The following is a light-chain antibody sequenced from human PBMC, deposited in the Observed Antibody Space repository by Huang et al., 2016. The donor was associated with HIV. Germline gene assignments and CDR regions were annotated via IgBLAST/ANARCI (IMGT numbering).Light chain of an antibody. Sequence: EVVMTQSPATLSVSPGERATLSCRASQSVSSYLAWYQQKPGQPPSLLSYGASTRATGIPARFGVRGSETEFTLTISSLQSEDFAVYYCQQYDNWRLTFGGGTKVKIK. J-gene: IGKJ4*01. CDR2: GAS. CDR3: QQYDNWRLT. CDR1: QSVSSY. V-gene: IGKV3-15*01.